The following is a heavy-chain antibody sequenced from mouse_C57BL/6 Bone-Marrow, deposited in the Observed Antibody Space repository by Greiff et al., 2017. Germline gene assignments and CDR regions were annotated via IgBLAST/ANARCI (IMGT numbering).Heavy chain of an antibody. Sequence: VKLQQPGAELVRPGSSVKLSCKASGYTFTSYWMHWVKQRPIQGLEWIGNIDPSDSETHYNQKFKDKATLTVDKSSSTAYMQLSSLTSEDSAVYYCARWGDYYGSFFDYWGQGTTLTVSS. CDR1: GYTFTSYW. CDR2: IDPSDSET. D-gene: IGHD1-1*01. J-gene: IGHJ2*01. V-gene: IGHV1-52*01. CDR3: ARWGDYYGSFFDY.